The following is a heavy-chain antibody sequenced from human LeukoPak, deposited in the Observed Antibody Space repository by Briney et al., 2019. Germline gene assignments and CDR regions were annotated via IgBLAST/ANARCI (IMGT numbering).Heavy chain of an antibody. D-gene: IGHD2-21*02. J-gene: IGHJ4*02. CDR2: INHSGST. Sequence: KASETLSLTCAVYGGSFSTYYWSWIRQPPGKGLEWIGEINHSGSTNYNPSLKSRVTISVDTSKNQSSLKLSSVTAADTAVYYCARGGFYCGGDCYVDYWGQGTLVTVSS. CDR3: ARGGFYCGGDCYVDY. V-gene: IGHV4-34*01. CDR1: GGSFSTYY.